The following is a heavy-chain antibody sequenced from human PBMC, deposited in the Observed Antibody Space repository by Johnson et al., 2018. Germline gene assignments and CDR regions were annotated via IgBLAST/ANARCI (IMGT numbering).Heavy chain of an antibody. D-gene: IGHD6-13*01. CDR1: GFSFSSYW. CDR3: ARQGAAVLDAFES. V-gene: IGHV3-7*01. J-gene: IGHJ3*01. CDR2: IKQDGREK. Sequence: VQLVESGGGLVQPGGSLRLSCAGAGFSFSSYWMSWVRQAPGKGLEWVANIKQDGREKYDLDAVKGRFTIFRDNAKTSVTLQMSSLSVEDTAIYYCARQGAAVLDAFESWGQGTMVTVSS.